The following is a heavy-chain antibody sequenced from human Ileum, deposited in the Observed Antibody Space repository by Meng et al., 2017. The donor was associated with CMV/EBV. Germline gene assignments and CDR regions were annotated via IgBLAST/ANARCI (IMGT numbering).Heavy chain of an antibody. D-gene: IGHD2-21*01. CDR1: GFTFSSYW. CDR3: VRGGSTYYGY. Sequence: SLKISCAASGFTFSSYWMHWVRQAPGKGLVWVSRIYSDGSSTNYADSVKGRFNISRDNAKNTLFLQMNNLRGEDTAVYYCVRGGSTYYGYWGQGSLVTVSS. CDR2: IYSDGSST. V-gene: IGHV3-74*01. J-gene: IGHJ4*02.